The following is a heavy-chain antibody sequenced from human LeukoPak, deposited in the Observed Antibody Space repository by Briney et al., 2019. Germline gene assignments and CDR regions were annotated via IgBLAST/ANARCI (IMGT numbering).Heavy chain of an antibody. CDR1: GGSISSYY. Sequence: SETLSLTCTVSGGSISSYYWSWIRQPPGKGLEWIGYIYYSGSTNYNPSLKSRVTISVDTSKNQFSLKLSSVTAADTAVYYCARANCGGDCYLGSRSFDYWGQGTLVTVSS. J-gene: IGHJ4*02. V-gene: IGHV4-59*01. D-gene: IGHD2-21*02. CDR2: IYYSGST. CDR3: ARANCGGDCYLGSRSFDY.